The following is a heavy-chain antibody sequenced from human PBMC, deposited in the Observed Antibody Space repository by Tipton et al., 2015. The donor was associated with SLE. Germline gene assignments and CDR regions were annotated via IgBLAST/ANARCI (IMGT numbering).Heavy chain of an antibody. Sequence: SLRLSCAASGFTFSTNAMSWVRQAPGKGLEWVSGISWNSGRIGYADSVKGRFTISRDNAKKSLYLQMNSLRAEDTALYYCARELGGGFDIWGQGTMITVSS. D-gene: IGHD3-16*01. J-gene: IGHJ3*02. CDR1: GFTFSTNA. V-gene: IGHV3-9*01. CDR2: ISWNSGRI. CDR3: ARELGGGFDI.